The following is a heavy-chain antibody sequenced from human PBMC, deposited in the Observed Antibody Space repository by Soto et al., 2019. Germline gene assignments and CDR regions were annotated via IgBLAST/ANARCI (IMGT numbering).Heavy chain of an antibody. Sequence: QVQLVESGGDVVQPGRSLRLSCAASGFTFSSYGMHWVRQAPGKGLEWVAVISYDGSNKYYADSVKGRFTISRDNSKNTLYLQMNSLRAEDTAVYYCAKGKRKYYDSSGYYPEDYWGQGTLVTVSS. V-gene: IGHV3-30*18. J-gene: IGHJ4*02. CDR3: AKGKRKYYDSSGYYPEDY. CDR1: GFTFSSYG. CDR2: ISYDGSNK. D-gene: IGHD3-22*01.